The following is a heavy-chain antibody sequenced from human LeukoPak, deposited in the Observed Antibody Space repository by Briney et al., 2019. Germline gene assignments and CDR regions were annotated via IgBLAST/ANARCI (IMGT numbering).Heavy chain of an antibody. CDR2: ISSSSSYI. D-gene: IGHD3-22*01. CDR1: GFTFSSYS. V-gene: IGHV3-21*01. Sequence: SGGSLRLSCAASGFTFSSYSMNWVRQAPGKGLEWVSSISSSSSYIYYADSVKGRFTISRDNAKNSLYLQVNSLRAEDTAVYYCARDSYYYDSSGYPFWGQGTMVTVSS. CDR3: ARDSYYYDSSGYPF. J-gene: IGHJ3*01.